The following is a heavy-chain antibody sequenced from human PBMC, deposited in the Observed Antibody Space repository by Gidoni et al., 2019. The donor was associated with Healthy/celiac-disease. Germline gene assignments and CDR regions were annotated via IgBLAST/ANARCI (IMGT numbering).Heavy chain of an antibody. Sequence: QVQLQESGPGLVKPSETLSLTCTVSGGSISSYYWSWIRQPPGKGLEWIGYIYYSGSTNYNPSLKSRVTISVDTSKNQFSLKLSSGTAADTAVYYCARLGGTYYYGSGSYYRVRWFDPWGQGTLVTVSS. CDR3: ARLGGTYYYGSGSYYRVRWFDP. CDR2: IYYSGST. J-gene: IGHJ5*02. V-gene: IGHV4-59*08. CDR1: GGSISSYY. D-gene: IGHD3-10*01.